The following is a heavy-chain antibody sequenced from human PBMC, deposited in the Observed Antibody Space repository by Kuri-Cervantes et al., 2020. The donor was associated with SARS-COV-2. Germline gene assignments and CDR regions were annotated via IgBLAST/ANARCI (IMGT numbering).Heavy chain of an antibody. J-gene: IGHJ4*02. V-gene: IGHV3-23*01. CDR3: ARHDFIALRLGGLYFDY. CDR1: GFTFSSYA. Sequence: GGSLRLSCAASGFTFSSYAMNWVRQAPGKGLEWVSTIPGDGGVTYYADSVQGRFSISRDNSRNTLYLQMNSLRADDTAVYYCARHDFIALRLGGLYFDYWGQGTLVTVSS. D-gene: IGHD3-16*01. CDR2: IPGDGGVT.